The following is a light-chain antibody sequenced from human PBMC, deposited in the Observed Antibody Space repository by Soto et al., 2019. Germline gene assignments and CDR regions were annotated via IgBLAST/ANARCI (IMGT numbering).Light chain of an antibody. CDR3: QQYGSSPLT. CDR2: GAS. CDR1: RSVSGSY. J-gene: IGKJ4*01. V-gene: IGKV3-20*01. Sequence: EIVWTQSPGTLSLSQGDRATLSCRASRSVSGSYLAWYQQKPGQAPRLLIYGASSRATGIPDRFSGSGSGTDFTLTISRLEPEDFAVYYCQQYGSSPLTFGRGTKVDIK.